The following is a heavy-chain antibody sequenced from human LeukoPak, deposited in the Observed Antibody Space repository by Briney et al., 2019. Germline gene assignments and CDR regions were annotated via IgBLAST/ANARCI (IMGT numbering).Heavy chain of an antibody. Sequence: SETLSLTCAVSGGSFSGHYWSWIRQSPGEGLEWIGEIDHSGNTNYNPSLKGRLTISVDTSKSQFSLRLSSVTAADTAMYYCARDLPSSGYWYRDAFDIWGRGTMVTVSS. CDR3: ARDLPSSGYWYRDAFDI. J-gene: IGHJ3*02. V-gene: IGHV4-34*01. CDR2: IDHSGNT. CDR1: GGSFSGHY. D-gene: IGHD3-22*01.